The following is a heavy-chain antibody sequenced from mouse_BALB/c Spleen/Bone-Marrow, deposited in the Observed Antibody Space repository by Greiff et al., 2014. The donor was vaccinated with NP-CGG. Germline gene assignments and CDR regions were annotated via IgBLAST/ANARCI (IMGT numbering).Heavy chain of an antibody. CDR3: ARFAGTPYTMDY. J-gene: IGHJ4*01. D-gene: IGHD4-1*01. V-gene: IGHV3-1*02. CDR1: GYSITSYYS. Sequence: EVQLVESGPDLVKPSQSLSLTRTVTGYSITSYYSWHWIRQFPGNKLEWMGYIHYSGITVYNPSLKSRISITRDTSNNQFFLQLNSVTTEDTATYYCARFAGTPYTMDYWGQGTSVTVSS. CDR2: IHYSGIT.